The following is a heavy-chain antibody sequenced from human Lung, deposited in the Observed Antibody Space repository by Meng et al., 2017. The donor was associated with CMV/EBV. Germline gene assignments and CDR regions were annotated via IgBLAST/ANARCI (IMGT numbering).Heavy chain of an antibody. V-gene: IGHV4-39*07. D-gene: IGHD3-10*01. Sequence: SETLSLXCTVSGGSIRSTDYYWGWIRQPPGKGLEWIGNIFYTGNAYRNPSLKSRVTISVDTSKNHFSLKMSSVTAADTSVYYCARDSGGAPYSGMDVWGLGXTVTVSS. CDR1: GGSIRSTDYY. CDR2: IFYTGNA. CDR3: ARDSGGAPYSGMDV. J-gene: IGHJ6*02.